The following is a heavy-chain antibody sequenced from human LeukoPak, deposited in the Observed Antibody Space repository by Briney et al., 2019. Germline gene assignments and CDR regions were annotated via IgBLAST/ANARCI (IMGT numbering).Heavy chain of an antibody. J-gene: IGHJ5*02. CDR1: GYTFTSYG. D-gene: IGHD3-10*01. V-gene: IGHV1-3*01. CDR3: ARGPSRGWFDP. Sequence: GASVKVSCKASGYTFTSYGISWVRQAPGQGLEWMGWINAGNDNTKYSQKFQGRVTITRDTSASIAYMELSSLRSEDTAVYYCARGPSRGWFDPWGQGTLVTVSS. CDR2: INAGNDNT.